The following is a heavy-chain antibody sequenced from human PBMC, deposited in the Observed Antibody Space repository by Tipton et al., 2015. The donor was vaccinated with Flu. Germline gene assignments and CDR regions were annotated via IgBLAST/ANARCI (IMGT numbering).Heavy chain of an antibody. Sequence: TLSLTCTVSGGSISSYYWSWIRQPPGTGLEWIGYIYYSVSTNYNPSLKRRVTLSVDTSKNQFSLKLSSVTAADTAVYYCARDLATPFYDILTGYPMLAFDICGQGTMVTVSS. J-gene: IGHJ3*02. CDR2: IYYSVST. D-gene: IGHD3-9*01. V-gene: IGHV4-59*01. CDR3: ARDLATPFYDILTGYPMLAFDI. CDR1: GGSISSYY.